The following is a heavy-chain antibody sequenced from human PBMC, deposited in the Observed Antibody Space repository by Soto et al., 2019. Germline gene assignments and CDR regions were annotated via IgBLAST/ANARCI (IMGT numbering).Heavy chain of an antibody. CDR1: GYSFTSYW. Sequence: GESLKISCKGSGYSFTSYWIGWVRQMPGKGLEWMGIIYPGGSDTRYSPSFQGQVTISADKSISTAYLQWSSLKASDTAMYYCARVHCSGGSCYVGDYYYYGMDVWGQGTTVTVSS. CDR3: ARVHCSGGSCYVGDYYYYGMDV. CDR2: IYPGGSDT. V-gene: IGHV5-51*01. D-gene: IGHD2-15*01. J-gene: IGHJ6*02.